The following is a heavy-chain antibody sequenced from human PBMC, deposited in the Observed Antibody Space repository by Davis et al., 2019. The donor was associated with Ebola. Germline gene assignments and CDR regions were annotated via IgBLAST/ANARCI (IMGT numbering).Heavy chain of an antibody. D-gene: IGHD1-26*01. V-gene: IGHV3-11*06. CDR3: ARGTFGGSYYFDY. CDR1: GFTFSDYY. Sequence: GESLKISCAASGFTFSDYYMTWIRQAPGKGLEWVSYISSSSSYTNYADSVKGRFTISRDNSKNTLYLQMNSLRAEDTAVYYCARGTFGGSYYFDYWGQGTLVTVSS. CDR2: ISSSSSYT. J-gene: IGHJ4*02.